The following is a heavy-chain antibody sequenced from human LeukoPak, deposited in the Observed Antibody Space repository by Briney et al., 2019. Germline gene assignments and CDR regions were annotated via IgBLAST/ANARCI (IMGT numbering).Heavy chain of an antibody. CDR1: GVSISSSSYY. Sequence: SETLSLTCTVSGVSISSSSYYWGWIRQPPGKGLEWIGSIYYSGSTYYNPSLNSRVTISVDTSKNQFSLKLSSVTAADTAVYYCARAYSSSWYFNWFDPWGQGTLATVSS. D-gene: IGHD6-13*01. J-gene: IGHJ5*02. V-gene: IGHV4-39*01. CDR2: IYYSGST. CDR3: ARAYSSSWYFNWFDP.